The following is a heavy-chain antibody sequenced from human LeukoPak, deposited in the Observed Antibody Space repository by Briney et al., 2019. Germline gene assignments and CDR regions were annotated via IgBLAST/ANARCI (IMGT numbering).Heavy chain of an antibody. CDR2: IYHSGST. J-gene: IGHJ4*02. Sequence: SETLSLTCTVSGGSISGYYWSWIRQPPGKGLEWIGYIYHSGSTYYNPSLKSRVTISVDRSKNQFSLKLSSVTAADTAVYYCARQAAAEPKIDYWGQGTLVTVSS. V-gene: IGHV4-59*08. D-gene: IGHD6-13*01. CDR3: ARQAAAEPKIDY. CDR1: GGSISGYY.